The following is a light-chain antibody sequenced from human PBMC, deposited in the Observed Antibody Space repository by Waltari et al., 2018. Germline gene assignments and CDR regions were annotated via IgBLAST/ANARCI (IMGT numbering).Light chain of an antibody. CDR2: EVN. Sequence: QSALTQPASVSGSPGQSITISCTGASRDVGRYNLVSWYRQPPGKAPKLVIYEVNRRPSGVSHRFSGSKSGNTASLTISGLQTEDEADYFCCSYAGSSTYVFGTGTKVTVL. CDR1: SRDVGRYNL. J-gene: IGLJ1*01. V-gene: IGLV2-23*02. CDR3: CSYAGSSTYV.